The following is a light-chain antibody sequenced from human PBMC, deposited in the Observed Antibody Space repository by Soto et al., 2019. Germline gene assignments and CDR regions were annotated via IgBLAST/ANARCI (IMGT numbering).Light chain of an antibody. CDR3: QDYDSVPCN. CDR1: QDIQNY. CDR2: DAF. Sequence: DIQLTQSPSSVSASVGDRVTITCQASQDIQNYLIWYQQKPGKAPYLLIYDAFTLGTGVSSSFSVSGCGTDFSFAITTLQTEYIATYYCQDYDSVPCNFGQGTKLDIK. V-gene: IGKV1-33*01. J-gene: IGKJ2*02.